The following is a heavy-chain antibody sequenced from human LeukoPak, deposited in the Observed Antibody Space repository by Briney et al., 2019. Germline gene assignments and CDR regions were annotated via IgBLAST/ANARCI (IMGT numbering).Heavy chain of an antibody. CDR1: GGTFSSYA. CDR2: IIPIFGTA. J-gene: IGHJ6*03. V-gene: IGHV1-69*13. Sequence: ASVKVSCKASGGTFSSYAISWVRQAPGQGLEWMGVIIPIFGTANYAQKFQGRVTITADESTSTAYKELSRMTSEDTAVYYCARDPSGSYYYYMDVWGKGTTVTVSS. D-gene: IGHD3-10*01. CDR3: ARDPSGSYYYYMDV.